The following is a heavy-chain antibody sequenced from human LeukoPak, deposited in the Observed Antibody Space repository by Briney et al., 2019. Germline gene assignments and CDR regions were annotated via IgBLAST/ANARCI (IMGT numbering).Heavy chain of an antibody. CDR3: ARSCLGTPRGDYGDYLPYYYYMDV. V-gene: IGHV1-69*13. J-gene: IGHJ6*03. Sequence: GASVKVSCTASGGTFSSYAISWVRQAPGQGLEWMGGIIPIFGTANYAQKFQGRVTITADESTSTAYMELSSLRSEDTAVYYCARSCLGTPRGDYGDYLPYYYYMDVWGKGTTVTISS. D-gene: IGHD4-17*01. CDR1: GGTFSSYA. CDR2: IIPIFGTA.